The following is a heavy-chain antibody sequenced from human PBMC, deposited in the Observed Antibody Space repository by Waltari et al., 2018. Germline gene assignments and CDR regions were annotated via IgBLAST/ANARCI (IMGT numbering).Heavy chain of an antibody. V-gene: IGHV3-30*01. D-gene: IGHD4-17*01. CDR3: AAGWGMTTVTTWDY. J-gene: IGHJ4*02. CDR1: GFTFSSYA. CDR2: ISYDGSNK. Sequence: QVQLVESGGGVVQPGRSLRLSCAASGFTFSSYAMHWVRQAPGKGLEWVAVISYDGSNKYDADSVKGRFTISRDNSKNTLYLQMNSLRAEDTAVYYCAAGWGMTTVTTWDYWGQGTLVTVSS.